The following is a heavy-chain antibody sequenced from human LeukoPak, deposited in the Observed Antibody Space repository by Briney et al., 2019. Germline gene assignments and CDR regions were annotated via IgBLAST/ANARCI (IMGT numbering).Heavy chain of an antibody. D-gene: IGHD3-22*01. Sequence: ASVSVSFKASGYTFTSYGISWVRQAPGQGREWMGWISAYNGNTNYAQKLQGRVTMTTDTSTSTAYMELRSLRSDDTAVYYCARDTYYYDSSGYPGRKNWFDPWGQGTLVTVSS. CDR1: GYTFTSYG. CDR2: ISAYNGNT. CDR3: ARDTYYYDSSGYPGRKNWFDP. V-gene: IGHV1-18*01. J-gene: IGHJ5*02.